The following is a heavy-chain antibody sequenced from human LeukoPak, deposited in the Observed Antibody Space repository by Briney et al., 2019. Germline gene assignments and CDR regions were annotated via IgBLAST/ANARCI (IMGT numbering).Heavy chain of an antibody. CDR2: IKQDGNEK. J-gene: IGHJ4*02. V-gene: IGHV3-7*01. D-gene: IGHD3-10*02. CDR3: ARDFFLCSGPTDY. CDR1: GFTFSSYW. Sequence: GGSLRLACAASGFTFSSYWMSWVRQAPGKGLEWVANIKQDGNEKYYVDSVKGRFTISRDNAKNSLYLQMNSLRAEDTAVYYCARDFFLCSGPTDYWGQGTLVTVSS.